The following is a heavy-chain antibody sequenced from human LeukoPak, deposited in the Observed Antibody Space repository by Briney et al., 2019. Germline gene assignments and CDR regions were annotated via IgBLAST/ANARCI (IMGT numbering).Heavy chain of an antibody. V-gene: IGHV4-59*01. J-gene: IGHJ6*03. D-gene: IGHD2-2*02. CDR1: GGSISSYY. Sequence: PSETLSLTCTVSGGSISSYYWSWIRQPPGKGLEWIGYIYYSGSTNYNPSLKSRVTISVDTSKNQFSLKLSSVTAADTAVYYCASLTVVPAAIWGSDYYYYMDVWGKGTTVTVSS. CDR3: ASLTVVPAAIWGSDYYYYMDV. CDR2: IYYSGST.